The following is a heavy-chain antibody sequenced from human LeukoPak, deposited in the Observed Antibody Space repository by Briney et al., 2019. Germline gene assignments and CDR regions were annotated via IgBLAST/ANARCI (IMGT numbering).Heavy chain of an antibody. D-gene: IGHD3-22*01. CDR1: GGSISSSSYY. CDR2: IYYSGST. V-gene: IGHV4-39*01. CDR3: ARAIVVANDAFDI. Sequence: PSETPSLTCTVSGGSISSSSYYWGWIRQPPGEGLEWIGSIYYSGSTYYNPSLKSRVTISVDTSKNQFSLKLSSVTAADTAVYYCARAIVVANDAFDIWGQGTMVTVSS. J-gene: IGHJ3*02.